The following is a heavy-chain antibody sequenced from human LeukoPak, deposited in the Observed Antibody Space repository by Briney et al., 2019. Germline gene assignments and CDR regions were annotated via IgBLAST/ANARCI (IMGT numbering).Heavy chain of an antibody. Sequence: ASVKVSCKASGGTFSSYAISWVRQAPGQGLEWMGWISAYNGNTNYAQKLQGRVTMTTDTSTSTAYMELRSLRSDDTAVYYCARVVVAASFDYWGQGTLVTVSS. J-gene: IGHJ4*02. D-gene: IGHD2-15*01. CDR2: ISAYNGNT. CDR3: ARVVVAASFDY. CDR1: GGTFSSYA. V-gene: IGHV1-18*01.